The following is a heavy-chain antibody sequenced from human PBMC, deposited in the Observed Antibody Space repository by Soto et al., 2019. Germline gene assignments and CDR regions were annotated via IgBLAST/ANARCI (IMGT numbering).Heavy chain of an antibody. V-gene: IGHV4-31*03. D-gene: IGHD3-10*01. CDR2: IYYRGIT. Sequence: PSETLSLTCTVSGGSISSGAYYWSWIRQHPGKGLEWIGNIYYRGITNYNPSLKSRLTISVDTSKNQFSLKLTSVTAADTAMYYCARVRSGVGYNWFDPWGQGTLVTVPQ. J-gene: IGHJ5*02. CDR1: GGSISSGAYY. CDR3: ARVRSGVGYNWFDP.